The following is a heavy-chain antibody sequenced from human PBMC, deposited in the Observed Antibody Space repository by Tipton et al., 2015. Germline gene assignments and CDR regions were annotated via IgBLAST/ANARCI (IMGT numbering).Heavy chain of an antibody. CDR3: ARGRAYSGYTY. CDR2: INPNSGGT. D-gene: IGHD5-12*01. V-gene: IGHV1-2*02. CDR1: GYTFTDYY. J-gene: IGHJ4*02. Sequence: QLVQSGAEVKKSGASVKVSCKASGYTFTDYYIHWVRQAPGQGLEWMGWINPNSGGTSYAQKFQGRVTMTKDTSISTAYMELSRLSSDDTAVYYCARGRAYSGYTYWGQGTLVTVSS.